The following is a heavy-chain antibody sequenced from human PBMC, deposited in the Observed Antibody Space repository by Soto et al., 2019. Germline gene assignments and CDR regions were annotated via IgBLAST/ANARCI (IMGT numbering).Heavy chain of an antibody. D-gene: IGHD2-15*01. V-gene: IGHV3-23*01. J-gene: IGHJ4*02. CDR1: GFTFSSYA. CDR3: AKDRGPCSGGSCYPPSFDY. CDR2: ISGSGGST. Sequence: LRLSCAASGFTFSSYAMSWVRQAPGKGLEWVSAISGSGGSTYYADSVKGRFTISRDNSKNTLYLQMNSLRAEDTAVYYCAKDRGPCSGGSCYPPSFDYWGQGTLVTVSS.